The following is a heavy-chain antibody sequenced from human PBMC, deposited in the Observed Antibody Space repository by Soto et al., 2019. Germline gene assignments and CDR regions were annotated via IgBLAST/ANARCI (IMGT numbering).Heavy chain of an antibody. J-gene: IGHJ4*02. V-gene: IGHV4-59*01. CDR1: GGSISSYY. CDR3: AIDHGIMTDY. Sequence: QVQLQESGPGLVKPSETLSLTCTVSGGSISSYYWRWIRQPPGKGLEWIGYIYYSGSTNYNPSLTSRGTISVDTYKNQFAMKLRSVTAADTAVYYCAIDHGIMTDYWGQGTLVTVSS. CDR2: IYYSGST. D-gene: IGHD3-16*01.